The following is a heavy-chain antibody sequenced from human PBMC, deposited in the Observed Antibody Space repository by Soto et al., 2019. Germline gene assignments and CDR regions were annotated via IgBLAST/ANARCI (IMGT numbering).Heavy chain of an antibody. CDR3: ARRPDYMDV. CDR1: GGTFTSYT. CDR2: IIPILGIA. Sequence: QVQLVQSGAEVKKPGSSVKVSCKASGGTFTSYTISWVRQAPGQGHEWMGRIIPILGIANYAQQYQGRVTITADKPTSTAYMELSSLRSEDTAVYYCARRPDYMDVWGNGTTVTVSS. J-gene: IGHJ6*03. V-gene: IGHV1-69*02.